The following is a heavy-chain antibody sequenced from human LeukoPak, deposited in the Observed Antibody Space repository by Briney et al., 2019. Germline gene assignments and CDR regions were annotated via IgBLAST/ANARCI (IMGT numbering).Heavy chain of an antibody. CDR1: GYTFTGYY. V-gene: IGHV1-2*02. CDR3: ARGDYDSSGYAFDI. J-gene: IGHJ3*02. CDR2: INSNSGGT. D-gene: IGHD3-22*01. Sequence: ASVKVSCKASGYTFTGYYMHWVRQAPGQGLEWMGWINSNSGGTNYAQTFQGRVTMTRDTSISTAYMELSRLRSDDTAVYYCARGDYDSSGYAFDIWGQGTMVTVSS.